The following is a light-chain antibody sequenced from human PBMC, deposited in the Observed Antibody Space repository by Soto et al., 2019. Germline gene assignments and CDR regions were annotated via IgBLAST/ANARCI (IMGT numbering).Light chain of an antibody. Sequence: ILLTQSPSNLSLSPGERATLSCRASQSVSNNYLAWYQQKPGQAPRLLIYGASNRATGIPVRFSGSGSGTDFTLTISGLEPEDFAVYYCQQYGSSSITFGQGTRLEIK. CDR3: QQYGSSSIT. CDR2: GAS. J-gene: IGKJ5*01. V-gene: IGKV3-20*01. CDR1: QSVSNNY.